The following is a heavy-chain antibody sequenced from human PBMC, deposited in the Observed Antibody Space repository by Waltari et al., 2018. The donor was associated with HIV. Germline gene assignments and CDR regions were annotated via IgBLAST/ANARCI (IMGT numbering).Heavy chain of an antibody. CDR1: GFTFSNYG. J-gene: IGHJ6*02. CDR2: VVCSVGST. D-gene: IGHD6-13*01. Sequence: EVQVLESGGALVQPGGSLRLSCAASGFTFSNYGMSWVRQAPGKVLEWVSIVVCSVGSTYCADSVKGRFTVARDNSKNTLYLQMNSLGAEDTAVYFCVKEHQYSHSWYSYYGMDVWGQGTTVTVSS. CDR3: VKEHQYSHSWYSYYGMDV. V-gene: IGHV3-23*01.